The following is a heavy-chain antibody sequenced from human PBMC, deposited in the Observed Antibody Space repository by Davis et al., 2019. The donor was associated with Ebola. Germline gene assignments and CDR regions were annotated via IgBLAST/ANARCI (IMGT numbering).Heavy chain of an antibody. J-gene: IGHJ6*02. CDR2: IYHSGST. V-gene: IGHV4-30-2*01. Sequence: SETLSLTCGVSGASISSGGYSWNWIRQPPGKGLEWIGYIYHSGSTYYNPSLKSRVNMSVDRSKNQFSLKLTSLTAADTAVYYCASASVAPGPMDVWGQGTTVTVSS. CDR3: ASASVAPGPMDV. CDR1: GASISSGGYS. D-gene: IGHD4-23*01.